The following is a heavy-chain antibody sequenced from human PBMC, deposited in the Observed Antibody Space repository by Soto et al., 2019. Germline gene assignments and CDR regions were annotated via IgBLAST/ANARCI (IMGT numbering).Heavy chain of an antibody. D-gene: IGHD4-17*01. V-gene: IGHV3-9*01. CDR3: AKDAYGDYPYFDY. CDR2: ISSNSGSI. CDR1: GFTFDDYA. Sequence: EVQLVESGGGLVQPGRSLRLSCAASGFTFDDYAMHWVRQAPGKGLEWVSGISSNSGSIGYADSVEGRFTISRDNGKTYLYLQMNSLRAEDTALYYCAKDAYGDYPYFDYWGQGTLVAVSS. J-gene: IGHJ4*02.